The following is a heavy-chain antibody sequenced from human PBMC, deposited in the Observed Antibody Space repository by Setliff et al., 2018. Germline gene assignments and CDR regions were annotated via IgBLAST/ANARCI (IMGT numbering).Heavy chain of an antibody. CDR1: GFTFSNHW. V-gene: IGHV3-7*03. D-gene: IGHD6-6*01. CDR3: ASTQRGTSSEC. J-gene: IGHJ4*02. CDR2: IKQDGSEK. Sequence: GGSLRLSCAASGFTFSNHWMSWVRQAPGKGLEWVANIKQDGSEKYYVDSVKGRFTISRDNAKNSLYLQMNSLRAEDTAVYYCASTQRGTSSECWGQGTLVTVSS.